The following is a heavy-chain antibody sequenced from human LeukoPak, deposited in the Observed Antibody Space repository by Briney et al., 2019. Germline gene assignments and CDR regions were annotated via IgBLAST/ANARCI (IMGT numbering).Heavy chain of an antibody. J-gene: IGHJ4*02. Sequence: GGSLRLSCAASGFTFSSYAMSWVRQAPGKGLEWVSAISGRGGSTYYADSVKGRFTISRDNSKNTLYLQMNSLRAKDTAVYYCAKVSGDSSGYYYRIDFYFDYWGQGTLVTVSS. D-gene: IGHD3-22*01. CDR1: GFTFSSYA. V-gene: IGHV3-23*01. CDR3: AKVSGDSSGYYYRIDFYFDY. CDR2: ISGRGGST.